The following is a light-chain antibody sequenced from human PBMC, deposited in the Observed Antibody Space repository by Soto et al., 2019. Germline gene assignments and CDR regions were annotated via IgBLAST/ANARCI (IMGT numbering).Light chain of an antibody. V-gene: IGKV1-5*01. J-gene: IGKJ1*01. CDR2: DVS. Sequence: DIQMSQSPSSLSASVGDSVTITCRASRSINRWLAWYQQKPGRAPKLLIYDVSSLQSGVPSRFSGSGSGTEFALTISSLQPDDFATYLCQEYNTYSWAFGQGTKVEIK. CDR3: QEYNTYSWA. CDR1: RSINRW.